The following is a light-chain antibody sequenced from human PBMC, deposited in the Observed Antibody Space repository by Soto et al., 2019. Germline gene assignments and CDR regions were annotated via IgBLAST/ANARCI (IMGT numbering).Light chain of an antibody. V-gene: IGKV4-1*01. CDR2: WAS. J-gene: IGKJ2*01. CDR3: QQYYSTPVT. Sequence: DIVMTQSPDSLAVSLGERATINCKSSQSVLYSTTNKKYVAWYQQKPGQPPKLLIYWASTRQSGVPDRFSGSGSGTDFTLTISDLQAEDVAVYYCQQYYSTPVTFGQGTKLEIK. CDR1: QSVLYSTTNKKY.